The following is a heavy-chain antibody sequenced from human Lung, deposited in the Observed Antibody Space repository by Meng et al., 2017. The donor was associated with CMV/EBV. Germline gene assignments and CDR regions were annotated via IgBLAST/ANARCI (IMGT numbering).Heavy chain of an antibody. CDR1: GFTFSSYT. D-gene: IGHD3-10*01. Sequence: CEASGFTFSSYTMNWVRQAPGKVLEWVSAISHSTAYIFYADSVKGRFTISRDNAKNSLYLQMNGLRAEDTAVYYCARDQSMVRGLDYWGQGTLVTVSS. CDR2: ISHSTAYI. V-gene: IGHV3-21*01. J-gene: IGHJ4*02. CDR3: ARDQSMVRGLDY.